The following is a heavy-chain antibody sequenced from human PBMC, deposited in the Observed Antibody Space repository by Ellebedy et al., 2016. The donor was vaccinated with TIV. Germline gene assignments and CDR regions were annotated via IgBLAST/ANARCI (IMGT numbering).Heavy chain of an antibody. CDR2: IFGSGGGI. J-gene: IGHJ6*02. CDR3: AKEGTTVTTYGVDV. D-gene: IGHD4-17*01. V-gene: IGHV3-23*01. Sequence: PGGSLRLSCAASGFTFSRYAMSWVRQAPGKGLEWVSGIFGSGGGISYADSVKGRFTISRDNSKSMVHLQMNSLRPEDTDVYYCAKEGTTVTTYGVDVWGQGTTVTVSS. CDR1: GFTFSRYA.